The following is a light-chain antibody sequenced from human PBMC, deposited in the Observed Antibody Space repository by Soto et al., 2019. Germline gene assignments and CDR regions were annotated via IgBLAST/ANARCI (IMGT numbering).Light chain of an antibody. CDR1: QSPLSSNGNTY. CDR3: MQGLTTPLT. V-gene: IGKV2-28*01. CDR2: LGS. J-gene: IGKJ4*01. Sequence: DIVLTQSPLSLPVTPGEPASISCRSSQSPLSSNGNTYLDWYLQKPGQSPQVLIYLGSNRASGVPDRFSGSGSGTDFTLKISRVEAEDVGIYYYMQGLTTPLTFGGGTKVEIK.